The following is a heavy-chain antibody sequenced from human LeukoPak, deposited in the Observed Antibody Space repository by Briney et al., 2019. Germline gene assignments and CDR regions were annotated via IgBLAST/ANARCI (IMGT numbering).Heavy chain of an antibody. V-gene: IGHV4-39*01. CDR2: IYYSGST. Sequence: SETLSLTCTVSGGSISSSSYYWGWIRQPPGKGLEWIGSIYYSGSTYYNPSLKSRVTVSVDTSENQFSLKLTSVTAADTAVYYCARLRGSWYYFDYWGQGTLVPVSS. J-gene: IGHJ4*02. CDR3: ARLRGSWYYFDY. D-gene: IGHD6-13*01. CDR1: GGSISSSSYY.